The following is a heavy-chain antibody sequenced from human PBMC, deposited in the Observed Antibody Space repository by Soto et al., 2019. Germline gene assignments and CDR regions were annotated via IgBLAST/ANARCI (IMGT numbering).Heavy chain of an antibody. CDR1: GGTFSSYA. J-gene: IGHJ3*02. D-gene: IGHD6-19*01. CDR3: AGAADSSGWYYGLGVAAVAFDI. V-gene: IGHV1-69*12. CDR2: IIAIFGTA. Sequence: QVQLVQSGAEVKKPGSSVKVSCKASGGTFSSYAISWVRQAPGQGLEWMGGIIAIFGTANYAQKFQGRVTITADESTSPAYMQLSSRRPEDTAVYYCAGAADSSGWYYGLGVAAVAFDIWGQGTMVTVSS.